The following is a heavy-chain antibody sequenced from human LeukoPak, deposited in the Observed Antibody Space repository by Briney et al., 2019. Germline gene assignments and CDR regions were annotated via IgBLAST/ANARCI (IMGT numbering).Heavy chain of an antibody. J-gene: IGHJ3*02. Sequence: ASVKVSCKASGYTFTGYYMHWVRQAPGQGLEWMGWINPNSSGTNYAQKFQGRVTMTRDTSISTAYMELSRLRSDDTAVYYCARRGRDGLAFDIWGQGTMVTVSS. CDR3: ARRGRDGLAFDI. D-gene: IGHD5-24*01. CDR2: INPNSSGT. V-gene: IGHV1-2*02. CDR1: GYTFTGYY.